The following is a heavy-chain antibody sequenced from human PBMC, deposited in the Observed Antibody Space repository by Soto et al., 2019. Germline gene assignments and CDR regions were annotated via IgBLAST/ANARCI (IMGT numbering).Heavy chain of an antibody. J-gene: IGHJ4*02. CDR3: ARDRYHYYDGSGSPFDY. Sequence: PVGSLSLSCAAYGFTFSSYGMHWVRQAPGNGLEWVAVICYDGSNKYYADSVKGRFTISRDNSKNTLYLQMNSLRAEDTAVYYCARDRYHYYDGSGSPFDYWGQGTLVTVSS. V-gene: IGHV3-33*01. CDR2: ICYDGSNK. D-gene: IGHD3-22*01. CDR1: GFTFSSYG.